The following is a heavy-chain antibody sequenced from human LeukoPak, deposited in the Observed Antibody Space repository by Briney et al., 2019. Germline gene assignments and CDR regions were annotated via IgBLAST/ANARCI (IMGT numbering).Heavy chain of an antibody. CDR2: IRSKANSYAT. D-gene: IGHD3-9*01. J-gene: IGHJ4*02. Sequence: GGSLRLSCAASGFTFSGSAMHWVRQASGKGLEWVGRIRSKANSYATAYAASVKGRFTISRDDSKNTAYLQMNSLKTEDTAVYYRTRGVLRYFDWLLYDYWGQGTLVTVSS. CDR1: GFTFSGSA. CDR3: TRGVLRYFDWLLYDY. V-gene: IGHV3-73*01.